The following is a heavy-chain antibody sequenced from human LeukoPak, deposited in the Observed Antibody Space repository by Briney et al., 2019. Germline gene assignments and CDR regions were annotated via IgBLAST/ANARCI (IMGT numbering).Heavy chain of an antibody. CDR2: TSTSGGST. V-gene: IGHV3-23*01. J-gene: IGHJ4*02. CDR1: GFTFSSYA. CDR3: AKDVSSGWRSYSFDS. Sequence: GGSLRLSCAASGFTFSSYAMSWVRQAPGKGLEWVSATSTSGGSTYYADSAKGRLTISRDNSKNTLYLQLNSLRAEDTAVYYCAKDVSSGWRSYSFDSWGQGTLVTVSS. D-gene: IGHD6-19*01.